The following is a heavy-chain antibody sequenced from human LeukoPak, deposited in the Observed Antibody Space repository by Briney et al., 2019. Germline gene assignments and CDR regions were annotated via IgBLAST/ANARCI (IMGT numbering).Heavy chain of an antibody. CDR2: ISSTGTTM. CDR1: GFTFSSYS. J-gene: IGHJ5*02. V-gene: IGHV3-48*02. CDR3: AVEGYCSGGSCYTNWFDP. Sequence: GGSLRLSCAASGFTFSSYSMNCVRQAPGKGLDWVSYISSTGTTMYYADSVKGRFTISRDNAKNSLYLQMNSLRDADTAVYYCAVEGYCSGGSCYTNWFDPWGQGTLITVSS. D-gene: IGHD2-15*01.